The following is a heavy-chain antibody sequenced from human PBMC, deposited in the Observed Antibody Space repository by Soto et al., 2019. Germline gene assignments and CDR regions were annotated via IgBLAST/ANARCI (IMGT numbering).Heavy chain of an antibody. V-gene: IGHV3-15*01. D-gene: IGHD4-17*01. J-gene: IGHJ3*02. Sequence: WGSLRLSCAASGFTFSNAWMSWVRQAPGKGLEWVGRIKSKTDGGTTDYAAPVKGRFTISRDDSKNTLYLQKNSLKTQDTAVSYRTTDIDYAERGFDIWGQGTMVTVSS. CDR2: IKSKTDGGTT. CDR3: TTDIDYAERGFDI. CDR1: GFTFSNAW.